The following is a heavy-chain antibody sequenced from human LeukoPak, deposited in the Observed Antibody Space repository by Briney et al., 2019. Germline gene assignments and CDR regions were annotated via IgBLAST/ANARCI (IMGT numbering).Heavy chain of an antibody. CDR2: ISSAFTGNYI. J-gene: IGHJ6*03. CDR1: GFTMNRYD. D-gene: IGHD2-15*01. Sequence: GGSLRLSCAASGFTMNRYDMIWVRQAPGTGLQWISSISSAFTGNYIYYADSVHGRFTISRDNAKNSLYLQMNSLRSEDTAMYYCARAVVAPGIARNYYYMDVWGKGTTVTVSS. CDR3: ARAVVAPGIARNYYYMDV. V-gene: IGHV3-21*04.